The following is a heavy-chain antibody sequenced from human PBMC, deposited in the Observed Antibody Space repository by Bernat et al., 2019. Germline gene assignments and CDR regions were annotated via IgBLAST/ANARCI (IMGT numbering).Heavy chain of an antibody. CDR3: ASYKGGATKDY. CDR1: GFTFSSYW. V-gene: IGHV3-74*01. CDR2: IDSDGSRI. D-gene: IGHD5-12*01. J-gene: IGHJ4*02. Sequence: EVQLVESGGGLVQPGGSLRLSGAASGFTFSSYWMYWVRQAPGKGLVWVSGIDSDGSRITYADSVRGRFTISRDNAKKTLYLQMNSVRAEDTAVYYCASYKGGATKDYWGQGTLVTVSS.